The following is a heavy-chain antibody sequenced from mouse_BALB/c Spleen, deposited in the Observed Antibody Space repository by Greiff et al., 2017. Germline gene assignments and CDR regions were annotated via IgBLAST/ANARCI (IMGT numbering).Heavy chain of an antibody. Sequence: VKLVESGPGLVAPSQSLSITCTVSGFSLTSYGVHWVRQPPGKGLEWLGVIWAGGSTNYNSALMSRLSISKDNSKSQVFLKMNSLQTDDTAMYYCARDRYGFAYWGQGTLVTVSA. CDR1: GFSLTSYG. J-gene: IGHJ3*01. CDR2: IWAGGST. D-gene: IGHD2-14*01. V-gene: IGHV2-9*02. CDR3: ARDRYGFAY.